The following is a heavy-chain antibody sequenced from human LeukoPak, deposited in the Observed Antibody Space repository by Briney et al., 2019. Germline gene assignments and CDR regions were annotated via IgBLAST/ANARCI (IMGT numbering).Heavy chain of an antibody. Sequence: ASVKVSCKASGGTFSSYAISWVRQAPGQGLEWMGGIIPIFGTANYAQKFQGRVTITADKSTSTAYMELSSLRSEDTAVYYCARKTRMVRGVIGFDPWGQGTLVTVSS. CDR3: ARKTRMVRGVIGFDP. J-gene: IGHJ5*02. CDR1: GGTFSSYA. V-gene: IGHV1-69*06. CDR2: IIPIFGTA. D-gene: IGHD3-10*01.